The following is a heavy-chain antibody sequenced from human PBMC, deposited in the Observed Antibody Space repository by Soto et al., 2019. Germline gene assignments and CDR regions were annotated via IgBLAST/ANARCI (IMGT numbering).Heavy chain of an antibody. J-gene: IGHJ5*02. V-gene: IGHV4-4*07. Sequence: QVQLQESGPGLVKPSETLSLSCTVSNGSLSNSYWNWIRQPAGKGLEWIGRIYTSGSTNYNPSLRSRVTMSVDTPKNHFSLKLNSVTAADTAVYYGARSSHKESWFNPWGQGTLVTVSS. D-gene: IGHD6-13*01. CDR2: IYTSGST. CDR3: ARSSHKESWFNP. CDR1: NGSLSNSY.